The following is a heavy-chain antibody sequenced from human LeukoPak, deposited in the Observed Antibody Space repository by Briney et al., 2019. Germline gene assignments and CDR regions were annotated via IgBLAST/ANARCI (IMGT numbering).Heavy chain of an antibody. CDR1: GFTFSSYS. V-gene: IGHV3-21*01. J-gene: IGHJ4*02. D-gene: IGHD6-13*01. CDR3: ARLQSSSWDY. CDR2: IGSSSSYI. Sequence: GGSLRLSCAASGFTFSSYSMNWVRQAPGKGLGWVSSIGSSSSYIYYADSVKGRFTISRDNAKNSLYLQMNSLRAEDTAVYYCARLQSSSWDYWGQGTLVTVSS.